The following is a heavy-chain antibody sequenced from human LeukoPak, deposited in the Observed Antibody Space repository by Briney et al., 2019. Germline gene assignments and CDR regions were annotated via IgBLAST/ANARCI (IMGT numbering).Heavy chain of an antibody. J-gene: IGHJ4*02. CDR2: INVYNGHT. CDR1: GYIFTNYG. Sequence: ASVKVSCKTSGYIFTNYGVSWVRQAPGQGLEWMGWINVYNGHTIYAQEFQGRVTLTTDTSTSTAHMDLRSLRSDDTAVYYCVRDSDHAPDYWGQGTLVTISS. CDR3: VRDSDHAPDY. D-gene: IGHD3-10*01. V-gene: IGHV1-18*01.